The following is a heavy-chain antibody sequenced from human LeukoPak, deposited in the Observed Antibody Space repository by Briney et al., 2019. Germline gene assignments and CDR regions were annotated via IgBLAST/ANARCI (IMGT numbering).Heavy chain of an antibody. CDR2: IYYSGST. CDR3: ARGRIATFFYY. CDR1: GGSISSGGYF. V-gene: IGHV4-31*03. D-gene: IGHD3-16*01. Sequence: SETLSLTCTVSGGSISSGGYFWSWVRQHPGKGLEWIGYIYYSGSTNYNPSLKSRVTISLDTSKNQFSLKLSSVTAADTAVYYCARGRIATFFYYWGQGTLVTVSS. J-gene: IGHJ4*02.